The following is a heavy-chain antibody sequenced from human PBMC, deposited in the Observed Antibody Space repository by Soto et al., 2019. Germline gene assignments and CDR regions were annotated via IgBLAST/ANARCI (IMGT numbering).Heavy chain of an antibody. CDR2: LNSGGNT. V-gene: IGHV3-66*01. CDR1: GFGVSNNY. J-gene: IGHJ6*02. CDR3: ARGGDSYSYGEYYYYGMDV. Sequence: EVQMVESGGGLVQPGGSLRLSCAAAGFGVSNNYMSWVRQAPGKGLERVSALNSGGNTYYADSVKGRFTIPRFNTKNTLFLEMLSLGVEDMAVYYCARGGDSYSYGEYYYYGMDVWGQGTTVTVSS. D-gene: IGHD3-16*02.